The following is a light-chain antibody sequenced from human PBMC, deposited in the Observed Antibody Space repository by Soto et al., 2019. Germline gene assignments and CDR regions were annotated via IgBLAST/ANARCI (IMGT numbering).Light chain of an antibody. V-gene: IGKV3-20*01. CDR2: GAS. CDR3: QQYGDSPWT. J-gene: IGKJ1*01. Sequence: EIVMTQSPATLSVSPGETATLSCRASQSISIGLAWYQQKPGQAPRLLIYGASSRATGIPDRFSGSGSGTDFTLTISRLEPEDFAVYYCQQYGDSPWTFGQGTKVDIK. CDR1: QSISIG.